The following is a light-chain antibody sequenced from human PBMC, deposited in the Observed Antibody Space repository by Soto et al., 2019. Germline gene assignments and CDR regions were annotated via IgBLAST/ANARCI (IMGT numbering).Light chain of an antibody. V-gene: IGLV7-46*01. CDR1: TGTVTSGHF. CDR3: SSYAGSNVMI. CDR2: ETR. J-gene: IGLJ2*01. Sequence: QAVVTQEPSLTVSPGGTVTLTCASSTGTVTSGHFPYWFQQKPGQAPTTLIYETRNRHSWTPARFSGSLLGDKAALTLSGAQPEDEADYYCSSYAGSNVMIFGGGTKLTVL.